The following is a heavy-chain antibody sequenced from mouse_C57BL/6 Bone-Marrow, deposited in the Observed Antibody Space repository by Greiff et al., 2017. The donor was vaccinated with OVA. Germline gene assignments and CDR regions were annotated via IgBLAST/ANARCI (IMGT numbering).Heavy chain of an antibody. CDR1: GYTFTDYN. J-gene: IGHJ4*01. D-gene: IGHD2-10*02. Sequence: VQLQQSGPELVKPGASVEIPCKASGYTFTDYNMDWVKQSHGQSLEWIGDINPNNGGTIYNQKFKGKATLTVDKSSSTAYMELRSLTSEDTAVYYCARGGYGNWSAMDYWGQGTSVTVSS. CDR3: ARGGYGNWSAMDY. V-gene: IGHV1-18*01. CDR2: INPNNGGT.